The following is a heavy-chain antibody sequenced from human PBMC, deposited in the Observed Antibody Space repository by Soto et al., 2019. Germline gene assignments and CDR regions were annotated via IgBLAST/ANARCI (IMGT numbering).Heavy chain of an antibody. J-gene: IGHJ6*02. V-gene: IGHV4-4*01. CDR2: LHLAGTT. CDR3: TTQPISYTWGV. D-gene: IGHD7-27*01. Sequence: QVQLQESGPGLVKPSETLSLTCAVSGGPITTTTWWAWVRLPPGKGLKWIGELHLAGTTNYNPSLESPITMSLDKSTNHLPLSLTSVTASATAIYCFTTQPISYTWGVWGRGTTVTVSS. CDR1: GGPITTTTW.